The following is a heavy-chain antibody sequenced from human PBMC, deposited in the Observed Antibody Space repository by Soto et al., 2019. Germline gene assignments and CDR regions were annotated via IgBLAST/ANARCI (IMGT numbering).Heavy chain of an antibody. J-gene: IGHJ5*02. CDR3: ARQAPPLVRWSGYINWFDP. CDR2: IYYSGST. Sequence: SETLSLTCTVSGGSISSSSYYWGWIRQPPGKGLEWIGSIYYSGSTYYHPSLKSRVTISVDTSKNQFSLKLSSVTAADTAVDYCARQAPPLVRWSGYINWFDPWGQGTLVTVSS. D-gene: IGHD3-3*01. V-gene: IGHV4-39*01. CDR1: GGSISSSSYY.